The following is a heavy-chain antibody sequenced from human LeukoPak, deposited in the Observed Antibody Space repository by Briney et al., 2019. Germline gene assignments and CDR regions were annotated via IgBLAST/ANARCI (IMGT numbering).Heavy chain of an antibody. CDR2: ISSSSSYI. V-gene: IGHV3-21*01. CDR3: ARGMAGPYGMDV. CDR1: GFTFSSYS. D-gene: IGHD3-10*01. J-gene: IGHJ6*02. Sequence: GGSLRLSCAASGFTFSSYSFNWVRQAPGKGLEWVSSISSSSSYIYYVDSVKGRFTISRDNAKNSLYLQMNSLRAEDTAVYYCARGMAGPYGMDVWGQGTTVTVSS.